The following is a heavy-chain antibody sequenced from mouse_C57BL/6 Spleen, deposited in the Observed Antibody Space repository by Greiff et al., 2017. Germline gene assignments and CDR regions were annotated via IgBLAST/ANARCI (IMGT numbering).Heavy chain of an antibody. V-gene: IGHV1-62-2*01. J-gene: IGHJ1*03. CDR2: FYPGSGSI. CDR3: ARHEVPHYYGSSYGYFDV. Sequence: QVQLKESGAELVKPGASVKLSCKASGYTFTEYTIHWVKQRSGQGLEWIGWFYPGSGSIKYNEKFKDKATLTADKSSSTVYMELSRLTSEDSAVYFCARHEVPHYYGSSYGYFDVWGTGTTVTVSS. D-gene: IGHD1-1*01. CDR1: GYTFTEYT.